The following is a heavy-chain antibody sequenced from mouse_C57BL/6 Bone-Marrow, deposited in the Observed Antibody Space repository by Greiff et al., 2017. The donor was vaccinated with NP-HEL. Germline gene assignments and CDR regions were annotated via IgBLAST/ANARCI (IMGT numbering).Heavy chain of an antibody. J-gene: IGHJ3*01. CDR3: AREDYSNYGWFAY. V-gene: IGHV1-80*01. D-gene: IGHD2-5*01. CDR2: IYPGDGDT. CDR1: GYAFSSYW. Sequence: VKLQQSGAELVKPGASVKISCKASGYAFSSYWMNWVKQRPGKGLEWIGQIYPGDGDTNYNGKFKGKATLTADKSSSTAYMQLSSLTSEDSAVYFCAREDYSNYGWFAYWGQGTLVTVSA.